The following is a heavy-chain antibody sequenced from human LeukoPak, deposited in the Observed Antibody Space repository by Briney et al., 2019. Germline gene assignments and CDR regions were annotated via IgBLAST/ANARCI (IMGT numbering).Heavy chain of an antibody. J-gene: IGHJ4*02. D-gene: IGHD5-18*01. V-gene: IGHV4-34*01. CDR3: ARRNWIQLCHDY. CDR2: INHSGST. CDR1: GASFSGYY. Sequence: KRSETLSLTCAVYGASFSGYYWSWIRQPPRKALQWIGEINHSGSTNYNPSLKSRVTISVDTSKNQFSLKLSSVTAADTAVYYCARRNWIQLCHDYWGQGTLVTVSS.